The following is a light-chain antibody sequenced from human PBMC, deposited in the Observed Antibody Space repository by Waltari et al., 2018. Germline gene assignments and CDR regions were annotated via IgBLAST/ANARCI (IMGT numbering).Light chain of an antibody. V-gene: IGLV2-14*01. CDR3: SSYTTSGTFV. CDR2: QVS. J-gene: IGLJ2*01. CDR1: SSDVGAYNY. Sequence: QSALTQPASVSGSPGQSITIPCTGTSSDVGAYNYVSWYQHHPGKAPKIMIYQVSNRPSWVSNRLSGSKSGNTASLTISGRQAEDEGDYDCSSYTTSGTFVFGGGTKLTVL.